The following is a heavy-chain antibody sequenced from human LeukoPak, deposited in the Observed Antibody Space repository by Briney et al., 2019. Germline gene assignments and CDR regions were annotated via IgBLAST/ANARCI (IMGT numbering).Heavy chain of an antibody. J-gene: IGHJ3*02. CDR1: GGSISSGSYY. CDR3: ARHVPHFGHCSSTSCYRDAFDI. D-gene: IGHD2-2*01. Sequence: SETLSLTCTVSGGSISSGSYYWSWIRQPAGKGLEWIGRIYTSGSTNYNPSLKSRVTISVDTSKNQFSLKLSSVTAADTAVYYCARHVPHFGHCSSTSCYRDAFDIWGQGTMVTVSS. CDR2: IYTSGST. V-gene: IGHV4-61*02.